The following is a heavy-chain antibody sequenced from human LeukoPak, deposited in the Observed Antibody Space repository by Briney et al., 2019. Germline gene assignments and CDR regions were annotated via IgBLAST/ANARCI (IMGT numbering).Heavy chain of an antibody. D-gene: IGHD2-15*01. V-gene: IGHV1-2*02. CDR2: INPNSGGT. CDR1: GYTFTSYG. J-gene: IGHJ4*02. Sequence: ASVKVSCKASGYTFTSYGISWVRQAPGQGLEWMGWINPNSGGTNYAQKFQGRVTMTRDTSISTAYMELSRLRSDDTAVYYCARGYCSGGSCSQLDYWGQGTLVTVSS. CDR3: ARGYCSGGSCSQLDY.